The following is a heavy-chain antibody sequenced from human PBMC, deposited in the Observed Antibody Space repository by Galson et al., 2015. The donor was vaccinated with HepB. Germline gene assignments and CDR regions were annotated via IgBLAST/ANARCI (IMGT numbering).Heavy chain of an antibody. CDR2: IKQDGSEK. CDR3: ARSERGLGAVAGTRVGYFDL. V-gene: IGHV3-7*01. J-gene: IGHJ2*01. Sequence: SLRLSCAASGFTFSSYWMSWVRQAPGKGLEWVANIKQDGSEKYYVDSVKGRFTISRDNAKNSLYLQMNSLRAEDTAVYYCARSERGLGAVAGTRVGYFDLWGRGTLVTVPS. CDR1: GFTFSSYW. D-gene: IGHD6-19*01.